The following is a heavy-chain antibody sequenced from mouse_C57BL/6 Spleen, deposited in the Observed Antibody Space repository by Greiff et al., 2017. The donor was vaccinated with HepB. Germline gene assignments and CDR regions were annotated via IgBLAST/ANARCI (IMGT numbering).Heavy chain of an antibody. V-gene: IGHV1-64*01. Sequence: QVQLQHPGAELVKPGASVKLSCKASGYTFTSYWMHWVKQRPGQGLEWIGMIHPNSGSTNYNEKFKSKATLTVDKSSSTAYMQLSSLTSEDSAVYYCAQTAQATLFAYWGQGTLVTVSA. J-gene: IGHJ3*01. CDR1: GYTFTSYW. CDR3: AQTAQATLFAY. CDR2: IHPNSGST. D-gene: IGHD3-2*02.